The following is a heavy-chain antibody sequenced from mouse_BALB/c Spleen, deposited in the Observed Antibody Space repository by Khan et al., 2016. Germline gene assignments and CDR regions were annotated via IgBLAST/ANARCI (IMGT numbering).Heavy chain of an antibody. D-gene: IGHD3-2*01. CDR1: GYSFTGYY. CDR3: TRGEDSSGYWFAY. J-gene: IGHJ3*01. CDR2: ISCYNGAT. Sequence: LVKTGASVKISCKASGYSFTGYYIHWVKQSHGKSLEWIGYISCYNGATSYNQKFKGKATFTVDTSSSTAYMQFNSLTSEDSAVXYSTRGEDSSGYWFAYWGQGTLVTVSA. V-gene: IGHV1S34*01.